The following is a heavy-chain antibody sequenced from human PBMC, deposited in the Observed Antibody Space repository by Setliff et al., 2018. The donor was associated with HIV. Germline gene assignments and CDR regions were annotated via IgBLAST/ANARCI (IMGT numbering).Heavy chain of an antibody. CDR3: ARAVAASATSVVDY. V-gene: IGHV4-4*02. D-gene: IGHD6-13*01. J-gene: IGHJ4*02. Sequence: SETLSLTCAVSADSIGTNHWWNWVRQPPGKGLEWIGEISQSGKTNYHPSLKSRITISMEASKTHFSLTLNSVTAADTAVYYCARAVAASATSVVDYWGQGTAVTVPQ. CDR1: ADSIGTNHW. CDR2: ISQSGKT.